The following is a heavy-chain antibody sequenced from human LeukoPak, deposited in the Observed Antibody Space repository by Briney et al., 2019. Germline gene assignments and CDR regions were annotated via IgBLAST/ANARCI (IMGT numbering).Heavy chain of an antibody. D-gene: IGHD3-22*01. Sequence: SVKVSCKASGGAFSSYAISWVRQAPGQGLEWMGRIIPIFGTANYAQKFQGRVTITTDESTSTAYMELSSLRSEDTAVYYCARAARVRYYDSSGYYSFDYWGQGTLVTVSS. CDR3: ARAARVRYYDSSGYYSFDY. J-gene: IGHJ4*02. CDR2: IIPIFGTA. CDR1: GGAFSSYA. V-gene: IGHV1-69*05.